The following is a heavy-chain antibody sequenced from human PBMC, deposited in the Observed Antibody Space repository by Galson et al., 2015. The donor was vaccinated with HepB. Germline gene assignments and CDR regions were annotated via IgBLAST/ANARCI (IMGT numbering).Heavy chain of an antibody. V-gene: IGHV1-69*13. CDR3: ARDWDDIALLPAAMPYYPFAMVV. CDR2: IIPMLGTA. CDR1: GGTFNNYA. D-gene: IGHD2-2*01. J-gene: IGHJ6*02. Sequence: SVKVSCKASGGTFNNYAISGVRQAPGQGLEWMGVIIPMLGTANYAQKFQGRVSITADESTSIAYMELSSLRSEDTATYYCARDWDDIALLPAAMPYYPFAMVVWGQGTTVTVFS.